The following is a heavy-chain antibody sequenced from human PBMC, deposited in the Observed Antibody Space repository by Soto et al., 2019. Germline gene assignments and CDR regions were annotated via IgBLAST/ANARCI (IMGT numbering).Heavy chain of an antibody. CDR3: ARQGKDGHNQGYGMDV. Sequence: PGESLKISCKGSGDSFNTYWIAWVRQMPGKGLEWMGITHPGDSETRYSPSFEGQVTISADKSISTAYLQWSSLKASDTAMYYCARQGKDGHNQGYGMDVWGQGTTGTVSS. V-gene: IGHV5-51*01. J-gene: IGHJ6*02. CDR1: GDSFNTYW. CDR2: THPGDSET.